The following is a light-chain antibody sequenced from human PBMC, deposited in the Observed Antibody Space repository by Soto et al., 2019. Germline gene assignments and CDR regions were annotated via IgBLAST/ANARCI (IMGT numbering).Light chain of an antibody. Sequence: QSVLTQPASVSGSPGQSIPISCSGTSSDIGAYEYVSWYHRHPGRPPKIMIYNVNNRPSGVSYGFCVSKSGNTASLTISRLQTEDEADYYCRSHTSSSTYVFGTGTKINV. CDR2: NVN. V-gene: IGLV2-14*03. J-gene: IGLJ1*01. CDR1: SSDIGAYEY. CDR3: RSHTSSSTYV.